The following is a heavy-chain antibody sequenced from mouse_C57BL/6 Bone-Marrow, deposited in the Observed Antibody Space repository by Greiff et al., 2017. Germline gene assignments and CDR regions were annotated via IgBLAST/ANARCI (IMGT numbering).Heavy chain of an antibody. V-gene: IGHV1-52*01. CDR1: GYTFTSYW. Sequence: QVQLQQPGAELVRPGSSVKLSCKASGYTFTSYWMHWVKQRPIQGLEWIGNIDPSDSETHYNQKFKDKATLTVDKSSSTAYMQLSSLTSEDSAVYYCARDYYGSGYGYWGQGTALTVSS. CDR2: IDPSDSET. CDR3: ARDYYGSGYGY. D-gene: IGHD1-1*01. J-gene: IGHJ2*01.